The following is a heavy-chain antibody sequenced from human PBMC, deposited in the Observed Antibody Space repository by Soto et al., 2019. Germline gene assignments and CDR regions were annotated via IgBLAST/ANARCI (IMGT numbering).Heavy chain of an antibody. CDR3: AKDRVIQLLPIWPDP. Sequence: GGSLRLSCGASGFSFNKYGMHWVRQAPGKGLEWVAYVSSDGSNQYYADSVKGRFTISRDNSKGTLYLQLDSLRVDDTAVYYCAKDRVIQLLPIWPDPWGQGTLVTVSS. CDR2: VSSDGSNQ. D-gene: IGHD2-2*01. J-gene: IGHJ5*02. CDR1: GFSFNKYG. V-gene: IGHV3-30*18.